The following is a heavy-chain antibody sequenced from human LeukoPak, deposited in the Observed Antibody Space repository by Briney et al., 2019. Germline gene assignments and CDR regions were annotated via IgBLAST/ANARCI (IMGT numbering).Heavy chain of an antibody. CDR3: ARETYSNYLYYFDY. D-gene: IGHD4-11*01. CDR1: GFTFSGSA. V-gene: IGHV3-53*01. Sequence: TGGSLRLSCVVSGFTFSGSAVHWVRQAPGKGLEWVSVIYSDGSTYYADSVKGRFTISRDNSKNTLYLQMNSLRAEDTAVYYCARETYSNYLYYFDYWGQGTLVAVSS. J-gene: IGHJ4*02. CDR2: IYSDGST.